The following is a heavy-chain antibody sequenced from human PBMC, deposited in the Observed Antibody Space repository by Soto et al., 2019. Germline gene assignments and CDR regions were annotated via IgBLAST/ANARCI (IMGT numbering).Heavy chain of an antibody. J-gene: IGHJ5*02. Sequence: GGSLRVYCAASGFTFSSYGMHWVRQAPGKGLEWVAVISYDGSNKYYADSVKGRFTISRDNSKNTLYLQMNSLRAEDTAVYYCAKARIIVATIPWFDPWGQGTLVTVSS. CDR2: ISYDGSNK. CDR3: AKARIIVATIPWFDP. CDR1: GFTFSSYG. V-gene: IGHV3-30*18. D-gene: IGHD5-12*01.